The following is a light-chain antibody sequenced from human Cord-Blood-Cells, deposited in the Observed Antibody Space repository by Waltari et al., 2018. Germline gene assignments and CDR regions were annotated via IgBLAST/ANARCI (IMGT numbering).Light chain of an antibody. CDR1: SGSVSTSYY. Sequence: QTVVTQEPSFSVSPGGTVTLTCGLSSGSVSTSYYPSWYQQTPGQAPRTLIYSTNTRSSGVPDRFSGSILGNKAALTITGAHADDESDYYCVLYMGSGSWVFGGGTKLT. J-gene: IGLJ3*02. V-gene: IGLV8-61*01. CDR3: VLYMGSGSWV. CDR2: STN.